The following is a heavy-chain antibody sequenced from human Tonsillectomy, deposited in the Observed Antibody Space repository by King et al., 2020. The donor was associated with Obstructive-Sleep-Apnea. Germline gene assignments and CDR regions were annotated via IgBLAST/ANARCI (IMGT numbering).Heavy chain of an antibody. CDR3: ARGTRYAGDYYGLDV. Sequence: DVQLVESGGGLVQPGGSLRLSCAASGFTVKSNYMSWVRQAPGKGLEWVSVIYSGGSTFYAESVKGRFTISRDNAKNTLHLQMTSLRAEETAVYYCARGTRYAGDYYGLDVWGQGTTVTVSS. V-gene: IGHV3-66*01. CDR1: GFTVKSNY. CDR2: IYSGGST. J-gene: IGHJ6*02. D-gene: IGHD3-16*01.